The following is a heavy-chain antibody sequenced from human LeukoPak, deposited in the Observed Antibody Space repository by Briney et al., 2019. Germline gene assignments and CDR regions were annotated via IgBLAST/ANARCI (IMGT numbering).Heavy chain of an antibody. CDR1: GGSISSYY. CDR3: ARVDYDILTGYQYYYYMDV. Sequence: SETLSLTCTVSGGSISSYYWSWIRQPPGKGLEWIGYIYYSGSTNYNPSLKSRVTISVDTSKNQFSLKLSSVTAADTAVYYCARVDYDILTGYQYYYYMDVWGKGTTVTVSS. V-gene: IGHV4-59*01. CDR2: IYYSGST. D-gene: IGHD3-9*01. J-gene: IGHJ6*03.